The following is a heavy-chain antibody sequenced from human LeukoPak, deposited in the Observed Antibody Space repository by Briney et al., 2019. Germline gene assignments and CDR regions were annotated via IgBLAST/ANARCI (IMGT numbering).Heavy chain of an antibody. CDR3: ARVGYYPDYYMDV. CDR1: GYSITSGQY. CDR2: IFHSGST. Sequence: SETLSLTCTVSGYSITSGQYWGWIRRPPEKGLEWIGTIFHSGSTYYNPSLKSRVTISVDTSKNQFSLKLSSVTAADTAVYFCARVGYYPDYYMDVWGKGTTVTVSS. J-gene: IGHJ6*03. V-gene: IGHV4-38-2*02. D-gene: IGHD2-21*01.